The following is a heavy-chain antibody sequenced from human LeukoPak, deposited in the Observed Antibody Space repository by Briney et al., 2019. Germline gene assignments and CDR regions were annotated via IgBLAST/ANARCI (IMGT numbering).Heavy chain of an antibody. CDR3: ARDRSYSSSESSYYYYMDV. CDR1: GFTFSSYS. D-gene: IGHD6-6*01. J-gene: IGHJ6*03. V-gene: IGHV3-21*01. Sequence: GGSLRLSCAASGFTFSSYSMNWVRQAPGKGLEWVSSISSSSSYIYYADSVKGRFTISRDNAKNSLYLQMNSLRAEDTAVYYCARDRSYSSSESSYYYYMDVWGKGTTVTVSS. CDR2: ISSSSSYI.